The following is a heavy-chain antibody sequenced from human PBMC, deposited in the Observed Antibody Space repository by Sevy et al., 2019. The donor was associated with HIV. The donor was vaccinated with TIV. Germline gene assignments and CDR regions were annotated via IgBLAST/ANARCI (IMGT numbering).Heavy chain of an antibody. CDR1: GDTFSTYG. Sequence: ASGKVSCKASGDTFSTYGLSWVRQAPGQGLEWMGGIIPIFGTPNYAQKFQGRVTITADESASRAYMEVSSLRSEDTVLYYCEREGGVATTGDHDAFDVWGHGTLVTVSS. CDR3: EREGGVATTGDHDAFDV. CDR2: IIPIFGTP. V-gene: IGHV1-69*13. D-gene: IGHD7-27*01. J-gene: IGHJ3*01.